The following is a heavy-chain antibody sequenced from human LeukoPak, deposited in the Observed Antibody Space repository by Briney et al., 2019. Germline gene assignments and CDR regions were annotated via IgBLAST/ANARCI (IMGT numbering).Heavy chain of an antibody. CDR1: GFTFSSYA. V-gene: IGHV3-23*01. CDR3: AKRMDIVATAKDYFDY. D-gene: IGHD5-12*01. J-gene: IGHJ4*02. CDR2: ISGSGGTT. Sequence: PGGSLRLSCAASGFTFSSYAMSRVRQAPGKGLDWVSAISGSGGTTYSADSVKGRFTISRENSKNTLYLQMNSLRAEDTAVYYCAKRMDIVATAKDYFDYWGQGTLVTVSS.